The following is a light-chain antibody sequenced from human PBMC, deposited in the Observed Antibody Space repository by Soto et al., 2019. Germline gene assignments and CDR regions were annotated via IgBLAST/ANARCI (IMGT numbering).Light chain of an antibody. CDR1: QSISSTS. CDR3: QRYGNSPPLT. CDR2: GAS. V-gene: IGKV3-20*01. J-gene: IGKJ4*01. Sequence: VLTQSPGTLSLSPGERATLSCRASQSISSTSLAWYQHQPGQAPRLLVYGASVRASGIPDRFSGGGSGTDFTLTISRLEPEDFAVYYCQRYGNSPPLTFGGGTMLEIK.